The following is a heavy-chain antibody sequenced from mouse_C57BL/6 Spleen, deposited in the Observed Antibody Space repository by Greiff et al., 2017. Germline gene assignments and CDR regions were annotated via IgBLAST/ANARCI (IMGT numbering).Heavy chain of an antibody. J-gene: IGHJ2*01. Sequence: EVQRVESGGGLVQPGGSMKLSCAASGFTFSDAWMDWVRQSPEKGLEWVAEIRNKANNHATYFAESVKGRFTISRDASKSSVYLQMNSLRAEDTGIYYCTRRRYGSSYECYFDYWGQGTTLTVSS. D-gene: IGHD1-1*01. CDR3: TRRRYGSSYECYFDY. V-gene: IGHV6-6*01. CDR1: GFTFSDAW. CDR2: IRNKANNHAT.